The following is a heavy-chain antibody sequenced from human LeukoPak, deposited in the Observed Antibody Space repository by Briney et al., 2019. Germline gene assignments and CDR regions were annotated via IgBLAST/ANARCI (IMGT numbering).Heavy chain of an antibody. CDR1: GFTFDDYG. V-gene: IGHV3-20*04. CDR2: INWNGGST. D-gene: IGHD1-1*01. CDR3: ARGGPGTTAVGAFDI. J-gene: IGHJ3*02. Sequence: PGGSLRLSCAASGFTFDDYGMSWVRQAPGKGLEWVSGINWNGGSTGYADSVKGRFTISRDNAKNSLYLQMNSLRAEDTALYYCARGGPGTTAVGAFDIWGQGTMVTVSS.